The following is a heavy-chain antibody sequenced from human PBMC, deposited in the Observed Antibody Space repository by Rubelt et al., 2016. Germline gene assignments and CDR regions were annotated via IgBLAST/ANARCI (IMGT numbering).Heavy chain of an antibody. CDR1: GYTFTSYG. J-gene: IGHJ5*02. CDR3: ARDKEWLATRGFQNWFDP. V-gene: IGHV1-18*01. Sequence: QVQLVQSGAEVKKPGSSVKVSCKASGYTFTSYGISWVRQAPGQGLEWMGWISAYNGNTNYAQKLQGRVTMTTDTSTSTAYMGLRSLRSDDTAVYYCARDKEWLATRGFQNWFDPWGQGTLVTVSS. CDR2: ISAYNGNT. D-gene: IGHD6-19*01.